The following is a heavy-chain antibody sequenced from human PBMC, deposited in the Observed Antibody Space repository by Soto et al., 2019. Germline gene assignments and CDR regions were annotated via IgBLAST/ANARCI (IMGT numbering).Heavy chain of an antibody. V-gene: IGHV1-46*03. Sequence: ASVKVSCKASGYTFTSYYMHWVRQAPGQGLEWMRLINPSGGSTSYAQKFQGRVTMTRDTSTSTVYMELSSLRSEDTAVYYCASNYYGSGSPHTGFDPWGQGTLVTVSS. J-gene: IGHJ5*02. CDR1: GYTFTSYY. D-gene: IGHD3-10*01. CDR3: ASNYYGSGSPHTGFDP. CDR2: INPSGGST.